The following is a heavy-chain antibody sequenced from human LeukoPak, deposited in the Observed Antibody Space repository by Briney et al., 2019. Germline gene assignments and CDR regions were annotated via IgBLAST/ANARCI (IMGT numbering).Heavy chain of an antibody. D-gene: IGHD7-27*01. CDR3: AKTHLVTGDQGGIRF. V-gene: IGHV3-23*01. CDR1: GFTFSSSA. CDR2: ISDSGGRT. Sequence: GGSLRLSCAASGFTFSSSAMTWVRQTPGKGLEWVSAISDSGGRTYYADSVKGRFIISRDNSKTTLYLQMHDLGAEDTAVYYCAKTHLVTGDQGGIRFWGQGTLVTVSS. J-gene: IGHJ4*02.